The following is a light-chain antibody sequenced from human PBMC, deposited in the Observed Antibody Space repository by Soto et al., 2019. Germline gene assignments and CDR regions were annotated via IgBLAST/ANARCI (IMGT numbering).Light chain of an antibody. CDR3: QQYNDLST. CDR1: QTIGTW. CDR2: KAS. J-gene: IGKJ4*01. Sequence: DIHISHSPSTLAASVWDTVTITCRASQTIGTWLAWYQQKPAKAPKLLIYKASTLESGVPSRFSGSGSGTEFTLTISSLQADDFATYYCQQYNDLSTFGGGTKVDIK. V-gene: IGKV1-5*03.